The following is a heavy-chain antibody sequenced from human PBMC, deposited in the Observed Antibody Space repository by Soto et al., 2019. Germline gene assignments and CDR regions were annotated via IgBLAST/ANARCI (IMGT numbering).Heavy chain of an antibody. Sequence: QVQLQESGPGLVKPSGTLSLTCAVSGGSISSSNWWSWVRQPPGKGLEWIGEIYHSGNTNYNPSLTRRVTISXXKXKXXSSLQLRSVTAADTAVYYCASAHTYRSGWSTWFDPWGQGTLVTVSS. CDR3: ASAHTYRSGWSTWFDP. V-gene: IGHV4-4*02. CDR2: IYHSGNT. J-gene: IGHJ5*02. CDR1: GGSISSSNW. D-gene: IGHD6-19*01.